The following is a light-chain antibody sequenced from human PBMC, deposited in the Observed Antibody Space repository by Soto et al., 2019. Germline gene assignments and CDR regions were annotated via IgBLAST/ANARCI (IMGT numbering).Light chain of an antibody. V-gene: IGLV1-40*01. Sequence: QYVLTQPPSVSGAPGQRVTISCTGSSSNIGAGYDVHWYQQLPGTAPKLLIYGNSNRPSGVPDRFSGSKSGTSASLAITGLQAEDEADYYGQSYDSSLSGLVVFGGGTKLTVL. CDR1: SSNIGAGYD. CDR3: QSYDSSLSGLVV. J-gene: IGLJ2*01. CDR2: GNS.